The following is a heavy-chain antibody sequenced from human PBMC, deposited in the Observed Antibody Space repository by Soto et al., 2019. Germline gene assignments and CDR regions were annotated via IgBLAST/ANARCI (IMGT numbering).Heavy chain of an antibody. J-gene: IGHJ4*02. CDR1: GGTFSSYA. Sequence: QVQLVQSGAEVKKPGSSVKVSCKASGGTFSSYAISWVRQAPGQGLEWMGGIIPIFGPANYAQKFQGRVTITADEATSPAYMEMSSLRSEDTAVYYCASGGGEMATVVGYGGQGTLVTVSS. CDR2: IIPIFGPA. CDR3: ASGGGEMATVVGY. D-gene: IGHD2-21*01. V-gene: IGHV1-69*01.